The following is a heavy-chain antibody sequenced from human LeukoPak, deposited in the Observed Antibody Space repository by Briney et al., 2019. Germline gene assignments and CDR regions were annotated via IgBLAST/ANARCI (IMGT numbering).Heavy chain of an antibody. CDR2: ISAYNGNT. J-gene: IGHJ5*02. CDR1: GYTFTSYG. V-gene: IGHV1-18*01. CDR3: ARDDYGDSKNWFDP. D-gene: IGHD4-17*01. Sequence: ASVKVSCKASGYTFTSYGISWVRQAPGQGLEWMGWISAYNGNTNYAQKLQGRVTMTTDTSTSTAYMELRSLRSDDTAVYYCARDDYGDSKNWFDPWGQGTLVTVSS.